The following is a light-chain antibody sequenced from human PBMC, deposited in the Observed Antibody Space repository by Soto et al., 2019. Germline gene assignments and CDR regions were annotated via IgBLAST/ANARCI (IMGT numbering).Light chain of an antibody. Sequence: EIVLTQSPGTLSLSPGERATLSCRASQSVSSSFLAWYQQKPGQAPRLLIYGASNRATGIPDRFSGRGSGTDFTLTISRLEPEDFAVYYCQQYDSSPWTFGQGTKVEIE. J-gene: IGKJ1*01. CDR3: QQYDSSPWT. CDR2: GAS. V-gene: IGKV3-20*01. CDR1: QSVSSSF.